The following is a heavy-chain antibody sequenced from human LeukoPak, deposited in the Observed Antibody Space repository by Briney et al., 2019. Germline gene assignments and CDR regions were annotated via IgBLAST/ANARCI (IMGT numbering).Heavy chain of an antibody. CDR3: ARDSPYYGSGSYSDY. V-gene: IGHV3-30*02. Sequence: GGSLRLSCAASGFTFSSYGMHWVRQAPGKGLEWVAFIRYDGSNKYYADSVKGRFTISRDNSKNTLYLQMNSLRAEDTAVYYCARDSPYYGSGSYSDYWGQGTLVTVSS. CDR2: IRYDGSNK. CDR1: GFTFSSYG. D-gene: IGHD3-10*01. J-gene: IGHJ4*02.